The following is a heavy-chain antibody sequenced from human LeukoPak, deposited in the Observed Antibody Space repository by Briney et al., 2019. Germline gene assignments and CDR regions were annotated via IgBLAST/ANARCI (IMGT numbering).Heavy chain of an antibody. J-gene: IGHJ4*02. Sequence: GGSLRLSCAASGFTFSNAWMTWVRQALGKGLEWVGRIKSKSDAGTTDYAAPVKGRFTISRDDSKNTLYLQMNSLKIEDTAVYYCTTGHYVWGSSCDYWGQGTLVTVSS. V-gene: IGHV3-15*01. CDR1: GFTFSNAW. CDR3: TTGHYVWGSSCDY. D-gene: IGHD3-16*01. CDR2: IKSKSDAGTT.